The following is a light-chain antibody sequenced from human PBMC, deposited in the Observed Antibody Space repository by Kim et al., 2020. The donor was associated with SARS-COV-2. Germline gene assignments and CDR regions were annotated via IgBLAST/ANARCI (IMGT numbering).Light chain of an antibody. CDR1: QSIDNW. CDR2: KAS. CDR3: QQYNDYWT. Sequence: DIQMTQSPSTLSASVGDRVTITCRASQSIDNWLAWYQLKPGKVPKLLIYKASSLQSGVPSRFSGSGSGTEFTLTISSLQPDDFATYYCQQYNDYWTFGQGTKLEI. J-gene: IGKJ1*01. V-gene: IGKV1-5*03.